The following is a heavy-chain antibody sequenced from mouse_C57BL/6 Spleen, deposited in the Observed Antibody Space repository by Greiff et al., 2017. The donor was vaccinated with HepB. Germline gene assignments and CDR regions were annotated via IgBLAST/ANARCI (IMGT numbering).Heavy chain of an antibody. CDR1: GYTFTSYW. V-gene: IGHV1-69*01. CDR2: IDPSDSYT. J-gene: IGHJ1*03. CDR3: ARRGTVVAPLDFDV. D-gene: IGHD1-1*01. Sequence: QVQLQQPGAELVMPGASVKLSCKASGYTFTSYWMHWVKQRPGQGLEWIGEIDPSDSYTNYNQKFKGKSTLTVDKSSSTAYMQLSSLTSEDSAVYYCARRGTVVAPLDFDVWGTGTTVTVSS.